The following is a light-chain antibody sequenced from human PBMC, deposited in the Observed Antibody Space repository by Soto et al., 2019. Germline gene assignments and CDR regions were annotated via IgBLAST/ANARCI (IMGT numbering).Light chain of an antibody. J-gene: IGKJ2*01. V-gene: IGKV3-15*01. Sequence: DIVLTQSPATLSVSPGESATLSCRASQSVSRALAWYQHVPGQAPRLLIYDSSTRATGVPARFSGSGSGTRFTLTSSSLQSEDFAVYYCQQYNSWAPRYTFGQGTKLQI. CDR2: DSS. CDR3: QQYNSWAPRYT. CDR1: QSVSRA.